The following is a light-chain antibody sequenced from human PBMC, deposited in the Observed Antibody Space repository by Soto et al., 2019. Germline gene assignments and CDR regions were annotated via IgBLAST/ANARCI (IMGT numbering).Light chain of an antibody. CDR1: QSVSRSY. V-gene: IGKV3-20*01. CDR2: IAS. Sequence: EVVLTQSPGTLSLSPGERATLSCWASQSVSRSYLAWYQQKPGQAPRLLIYIASSRATGIPDRFSGSGSGTDSTVTISRLEPEAFAMSYRQQYGSSPYTFGQGTKLEIK. CDR3: QQYGSSPYT. J-gene: IGKJ2*01.